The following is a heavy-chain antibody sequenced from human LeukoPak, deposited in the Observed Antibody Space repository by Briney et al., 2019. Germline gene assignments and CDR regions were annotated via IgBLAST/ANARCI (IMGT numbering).Heavy chain of an antibody. J-gene: IGHJ6*02. Sequence: PSETLSLTCTVSGGSISSYYWSWIRQPPGKGLEWIGYIYYSGSTNYNPSLKSRVTISVDTSKNQFSLKLSSVTAADTAVYYCAREGPNDYSTYYYDSSGYLRYYYGMDVWGQGTTVTVSS. CDR3: AREGPNDYSTYYYDSSGYLRYYYGMDV. CDR1: GGSISSYY. CDR2: IYYSGST. V-gene: IGHV4-59*12. D-gene: IGHD3-22*01.